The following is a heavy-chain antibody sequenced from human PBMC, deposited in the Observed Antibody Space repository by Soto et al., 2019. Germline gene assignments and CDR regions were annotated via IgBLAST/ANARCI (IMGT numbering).Heavy chain of an antibody. V-gene: IGHV1-46*01. J-gene: IGHJ4*02. CDR1: GYSITYNY. CDR3: ATSYGSGSSPFDY. Sequence: ASVKVSCKASGYSITYNYMHWVRQAPGKGLEWMGTIDPTGGNRNYAQKFQGRLTMTRDTSTSTVYMELSSLTSDDTAVYYCATSYGSGSSPFDYWGQGTLVTVSS. D-gene: IGHD3-10*01. CDR2: IDPTGGNR.